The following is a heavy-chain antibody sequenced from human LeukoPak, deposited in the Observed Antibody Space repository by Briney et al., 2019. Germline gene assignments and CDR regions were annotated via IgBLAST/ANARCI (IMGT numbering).Heavy chain of an antibody. J-gene: IGHJ4*02. CDR1: GYTFTSYG. CDR3: AREGCSGGSCYWANFDY. Sequence: ASLKVSCKASGYTFTSYGISWVRQAPGQGLEWMGWISAYNGNTNYAQKLQGRVTMTTDTSTSTAYMELRSLRSDDTAVYYCAREGCSGGSCYWANFDYWGQGTQVTVSS. V-gene: IGHV1-18*04. D-gene: IGHD2-15*01. CDR2: ISAYNGNT.